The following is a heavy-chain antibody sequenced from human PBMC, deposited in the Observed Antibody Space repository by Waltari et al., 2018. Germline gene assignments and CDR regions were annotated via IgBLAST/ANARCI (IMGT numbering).Heavy chain of an antibody. V-gene: IGHV3-23*04. D-gene: IGHD4-17*01. CDR3: AKKPYDHAYGDYFDY. J-gene: IGHJ4*02. CDR1: GFRFGSHD. Sequence: EVQLVESGGGLVQPGESLRLSCAGSGFRFGSHDMTWVQQAPEKGLECVSSISDNGIITFYGDSVKGRFTISRDNSKSTLYLQLSGLRAEDTAVYYCAKKPYDHAYGDYFDYWGQGTLVTVSS. CDR2: ISDNGIIT.